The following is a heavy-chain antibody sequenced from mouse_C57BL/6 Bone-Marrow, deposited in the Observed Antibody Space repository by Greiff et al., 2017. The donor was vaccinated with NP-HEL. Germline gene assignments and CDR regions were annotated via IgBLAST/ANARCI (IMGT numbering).Heavy chain of an antibody. CDR3: AREGPYVYFDY. CDR2: IDPSDSYT. V-gene: IGHV1-69*01. Sequence: VQLQQPGAELVMPGASVKLSCKASGYTFTSYWMHWVKQRPGQGLEWIGEIDPSDSYTNYNQKFKGKSTLTVDKSSSTAYMQLSSLTSEDSAVYYCAREGPYVYFDYWGQGTTLTVSS. CDR1: GYTFTSYW. J-gene: IGHJ2*01.